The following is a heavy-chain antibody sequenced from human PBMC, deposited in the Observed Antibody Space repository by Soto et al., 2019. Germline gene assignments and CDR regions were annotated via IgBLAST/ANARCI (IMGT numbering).Heavy chain of an antibody. J-gene: IGHJ6*01. CDR3: ARPIQSGYYCYGMDV. Sequence: GESLKISCTGSGYSFTTYSIGWLRHMPGKDLEWMGIIYPGDSDTRYSPSFQGQVTISADKSISTASLQWSSLKASHTAMYYCARPIQSGYYCYGMDVWGQGRRVTV. CDR1: GYSFTTYS. V-gene: IGHV5-51*01. D-gene: IGHD4-4*01. CDR2: IYPGDSDT.